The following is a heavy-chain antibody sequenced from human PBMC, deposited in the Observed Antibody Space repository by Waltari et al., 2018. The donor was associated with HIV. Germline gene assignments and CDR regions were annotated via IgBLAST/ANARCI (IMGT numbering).Heavy chain of an antibody. J-gene: IGHJ4*02. CDR3: ARDPHPYDSSGYYLAY. Sequence: QVQLVESGGGGVKPGRSLRLSCAASGFTFSSSAMHWVRQAPGKGLEWVAVISYDGSNKYYADSVKGRLTISRDNSKNTLYLQMDSLRAEDTAVFYCARDPHPYDSSGYYLAYWGQGTLVTVSS. CDR2: ISYDGSNK. CDR1: GFTFSSSA. D-gene: IGHD3-22*01. V-gene: IGHV3-30*01.